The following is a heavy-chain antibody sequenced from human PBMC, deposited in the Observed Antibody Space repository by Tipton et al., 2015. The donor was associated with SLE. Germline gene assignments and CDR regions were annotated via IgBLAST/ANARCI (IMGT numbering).Heavy chain of an antibody. CDR1: GGSFGTYY. CDR2: INHSGST. V-gene: IGHV4-34*01. CDR3: ARDKGTVVVLHAFDI. D-gene: IGHD3-22*01. Sequence: GLVKPSETLSLTCAVYGGSFGTYYWSWIRQPPGKGLEWIGEINHSGSTNYNPSLKSRVTISVDTSKNQFSLKLSSVTAADTAVYYCARDKGTVVVLHAFDIWGQGTMVTVSS. J-gene: IGHJ3*02.